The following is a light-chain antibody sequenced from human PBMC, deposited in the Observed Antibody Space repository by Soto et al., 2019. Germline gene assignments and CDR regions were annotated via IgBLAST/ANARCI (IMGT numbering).Light chain of an antibody. CDR1: YSCSSSY. CDR2: GAS. V-gene: IGKV3-20*01. Sequence: EIVLTQSPGTLSLSTGERATLSGSASYSCSSSYLAWYQQKPGQPPRRLIYGASSRATSIPDRFSGSGSGTDFTLTISRLEPEDFAVFYCQHYDSLPITFGQGTRLEI. CDR3: QHYDSLPIT. J-gene: IGKJ5*01.